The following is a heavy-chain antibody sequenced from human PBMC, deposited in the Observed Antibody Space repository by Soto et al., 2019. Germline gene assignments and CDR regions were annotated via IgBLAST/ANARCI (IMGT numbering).Heavy chain of an antibody. D-gene: IGHD2-2*01. CDR3: ARDVGYCSSTSCYGDY. CDR2: ISSSSSYI. Sequence: EVQLVESGGGLVKPGGSLRLSCAACGFTFSSYSMNWVRQAPGKGLEWVSSISSSSSYIYYADSVKGRFTISRDNAKNSLYLQMNSLRAEDTAVYYCARDVGYCSSTSCYGDYWGQGTLVTVSS. V-gene: IGHV3-21*01. J-gene: IGHJ4*02. CDR1: GFTFSSYS.